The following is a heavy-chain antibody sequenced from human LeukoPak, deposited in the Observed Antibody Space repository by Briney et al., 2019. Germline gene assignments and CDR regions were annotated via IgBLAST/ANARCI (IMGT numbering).Heavy chain of an antibody. CDR2: ISYSGVST. D-gene: IGHD3-16*01. CDR3: AKQGARGYFDY. Sequence: PGGSLRLSCAASGFTFSIYAMTWVRQAPGEGLEWVSSISYSGVSTYYADSVKGRFTISRDNSKNTLYLQMNSLRAEDTAVYYCAKQGARGYFDYWGQGTLVTVSS. V-gene: IGHV3-23*01. J-gene: IGHJ4*02. CDR1: GFTFSIYA.